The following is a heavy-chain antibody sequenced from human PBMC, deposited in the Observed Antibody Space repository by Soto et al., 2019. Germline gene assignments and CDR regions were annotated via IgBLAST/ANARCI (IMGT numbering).Heavy chain of an antibody. CDR2: ISYDGSNK. CDR3: AKLAAGYSSGWYYFDY. CDR1: GFTFSSYG. J-gene: IGHJ4*02. V-gene: IGHV3-30*18. D-gene: IGHD6-19*01. Sequence: VQLVESGGGVVQPGRSLRLSCAASGFTFSSYGMHWVRQAPGKGLEWVAVISYDGSNKYYADSVKGRFTISRDNSKNTLYLQMNSLRAEDTAVYYCAKLAAGYSSGWYYFDYWGQGTLVTVSS.